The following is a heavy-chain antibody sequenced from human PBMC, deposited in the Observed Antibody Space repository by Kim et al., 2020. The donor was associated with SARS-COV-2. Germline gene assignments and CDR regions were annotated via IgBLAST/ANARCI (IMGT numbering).Heavy chain of an antibody. D-gene: IGHD3-10*01. Sequence: GGSLRLSCSASGFTFSSYAMHWVRQAPGKGLEYVSAISSNGGSTYYADSVKGRFTISRDNSKNTLYLQMSSLRAEDTAVYYCVGSGTRSKYYFDYWGQGTLVTVSS. CDR2: ISSNGGST. V-gene: IGHV3-64D*06. CDR3: VGSGTRSKYYFDY. J-gene: IGHJ4*02. CDR1: GFTFSSYA.